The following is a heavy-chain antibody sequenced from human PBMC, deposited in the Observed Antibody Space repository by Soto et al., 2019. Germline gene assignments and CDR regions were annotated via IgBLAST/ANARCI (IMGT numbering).Heavy chain of an antibody. V-gene: IGHV3-33*01. J-gene: IGHJ4*02. CDR3: ARDRGTDSSGYYQHIDY. CDR2: IWYDGSNK. Sequence: GGSLRLSCAASGFTFSSYGMHWVRQAPGKGLEWVAVIWYDGSNKYYADSVKGRFTISRDNSKNTLYLQMNSLRAEDTAVYYCARDRGTDSSGYYQHIDYWGQGTLVTVSS. CDR1: GFTFSSYG. D-gene: IGHD3-22*01.